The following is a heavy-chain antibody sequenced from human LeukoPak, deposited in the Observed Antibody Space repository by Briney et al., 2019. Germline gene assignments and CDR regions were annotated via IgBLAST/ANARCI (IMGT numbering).Heavy chain of an antibody. CDR3: AKGTFVEGWYFDY. V-gene: IGHV3-23*01. CDR1: GFTFSSFA. J-gene: IGHJ4*02. D-gene: IGHD2-15*01. CDR2: ISGRAVST. Sequence: GGSLRLSCAASGFTFSSFAMSWVRQAPGKGLEGLSGISGRAVSTYYADTVKGRFTISRDNSKNTLYLQMNSLRAEDTAVYYCAKGTFVEGWYFDYWGQGTLVTVSS.